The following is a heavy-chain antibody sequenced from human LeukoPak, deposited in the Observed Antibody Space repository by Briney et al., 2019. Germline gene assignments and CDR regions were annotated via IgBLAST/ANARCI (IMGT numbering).Heavy chain of an antibody. CDR2: IRSRGGTI. CDR1: GFMFSSYE. J-gene: IGHJ4*02. V-gene: IGHV3-48*03. D-gene: IGHD1-1*01. Sequence: GGSLRLSCAASGFMFSSYEMNWVRQAPGKGLEWVSYIRSRGGTIYYADSVKGRFTISRDNAKNSLYLQMNSLRAEDTALYFCASGIRERGFDYWGQGTLVTVSS. CDR3: ASGIRERGFDY.